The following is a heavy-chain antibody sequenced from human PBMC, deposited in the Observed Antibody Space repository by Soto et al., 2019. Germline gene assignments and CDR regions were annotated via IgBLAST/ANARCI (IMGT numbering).Heavy chain of an antibody. CDR3: AREIHEYCSSTSCYYFDY. CDR2: INHSGST. J-gene: IGHJ4*02. V-gene: IGHV4-34*01. Sequence: SETLSLTCAVYGGSFSGYYVSWIRQPPGKGLEWIGEINHSGSTNYNPSLKSRVTISVDTSKNQFSLKLSSVTAADTAVYYCAREIHEYCSSTSCYYFDYWGQGTLVTVSS. D-gene: IGHD2-2*01. CDR1: GGSFSGYY.